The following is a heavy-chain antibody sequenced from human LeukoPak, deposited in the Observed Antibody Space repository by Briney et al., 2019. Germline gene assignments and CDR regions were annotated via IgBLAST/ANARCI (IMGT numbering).Heavy chain of an antibody. CDR2: TRNKANSYTT. CDR3: ASGLGYLFDY. CDR1: GFTFSDHY. V-gene: IGHV3-72*01. J-gene: IGHJ4*02. Sequence: GGSLRLSCAASGFTFSDHYRDWVRQAPGKGLEWVGRTRNKANSYTTEYAASVKGRFTISRDDSKNSLYLQMNSLKTEDTAVYYCASGLGYLFDYWGQGTLVTVSS. D-gene: IGHD3-16*01.